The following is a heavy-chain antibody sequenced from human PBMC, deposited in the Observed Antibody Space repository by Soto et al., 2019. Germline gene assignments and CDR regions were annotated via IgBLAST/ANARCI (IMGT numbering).Heavy chain of an antibody. CDR3: ARDQSPDSSGYLAY. V-gene: IGHV1-69*12. CDR1: GGTFSSYA. D-gene: IGHD3-22*01. CDR2: IIPIFGTA. Sequence: QVQLVQSGAEVKKPGSSVKVSCKASGGTFSSYAISWVRQAPGQGLEWMGGIIPIFGTANYAQKFQGRVTXNAXEXTSTAYMELSSLRSEDTAVYYCARDQSPDSSGYLAYWGQGTLVTVSS. J-gene: IGHJ4*02.